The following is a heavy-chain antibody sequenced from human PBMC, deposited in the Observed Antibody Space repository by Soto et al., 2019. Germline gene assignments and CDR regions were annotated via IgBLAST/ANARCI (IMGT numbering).Heavy chain of an antibody. Sequence: GGSLSLSCAASGFTFSSYAMHWVRQAPGKGLEWVAVISYDGSNKYYADSVKGRFTISRDNSKNTLYLQMNSLRAEDTAVYYCARARYYYDSSGYYYRDYYYYGMDVWGQGTTVTVSS. CDR3: ARARYYYDSSGYYYRDYYYYGMDV. V-gene: IGHV3-30-3*01. D-gene: IGHD3-22*01. CDR2: ISYDGSNK. J-gene: IGHJ6*02. CDR1: GFTFSSYA.